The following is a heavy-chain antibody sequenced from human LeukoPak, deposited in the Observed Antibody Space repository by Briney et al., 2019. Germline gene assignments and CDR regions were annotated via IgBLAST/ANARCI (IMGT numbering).Heavy chain of an antibody. CDR1: GFTFSSYG. J-gene: IGHJ4*02. Sequence: GSLRLSCAASGFTFSSYGIHWVRQAPGKGLEWVAVISYDGRDKYYADSVKGRFTISRDNSKNTLYLQMNSLRAEDTAVYYCARAYSSSRPFDYWGQGTLVTVSS. D-gene: IGHD6-13*01. V-gene: IGHV3-30*03. CDR3: ARAYSSSRPFDY. CDR2: ISYDGRDK.